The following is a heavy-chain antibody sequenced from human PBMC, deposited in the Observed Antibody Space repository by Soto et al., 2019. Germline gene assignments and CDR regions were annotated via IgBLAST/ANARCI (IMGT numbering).Heavy chain of an antibody. CDR1: GFSLSTSGVG. J-gene: IGHJ4*02. CDR3: ARRYWFGSSRYFFDY. D-gene: IGHD2-8*02. V-gene: IGHV2-5*02. CDR2: ISWDDDK. Sequence: QITLKESGATLVNPTQTLTLTCTFSGFSLSTSGVGVGCIRQPPGKALEWLALISWDDDKRYSASLRSRLTTPSDTPRNPVAIKMPNTDPVATATCYCARRYWFGSSRYFFDYWGQGTLVTVSS.